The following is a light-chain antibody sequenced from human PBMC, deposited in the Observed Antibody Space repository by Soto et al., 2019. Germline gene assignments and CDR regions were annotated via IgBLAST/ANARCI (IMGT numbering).Light chain of an antibody. CDR1: SGSIASNF. CDR2: EDD. CDR3: QSYADNKHRV. Sequence: NFMLAQPHSVSESPGRTVTISCTRSSGSIASNFVHWYQQRPGSAPTIVIYEDDQRPSGVPDRFSGSIDSSSNSASLTISGLKTDDEAEYYCQSYADNKHRVFGGGTQLTVL. J-gene: IGLJ3*02. V-gene: IGLV6-57*04.